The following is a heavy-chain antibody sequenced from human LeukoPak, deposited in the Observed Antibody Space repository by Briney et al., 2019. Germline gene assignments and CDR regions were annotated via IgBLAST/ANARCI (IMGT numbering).Heavy chain of an antibody. V-gene: IGHV1-2*02. CDR1: GYTFTGYY. CDR3: ARGRGTTSSNFDY. CDR2: INPNNGGT. D-gene: IGHD2-2*01. Sequence: GASVKVSCKASGYTFTGYYMHWARQAPGQGLEWMGWINPNNGGTNYAQKFQGRVTMTRDTSISTAYMELSRLTSDDTAVYYCARGRGTTSSNFDYWGQGTLVTVSS. J-gene: IGHJ4*02.